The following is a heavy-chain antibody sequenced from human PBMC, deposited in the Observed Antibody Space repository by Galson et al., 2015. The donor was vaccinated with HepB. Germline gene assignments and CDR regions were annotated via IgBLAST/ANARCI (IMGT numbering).Heavy chain of an antibody. D-gene: IGHD2-2*02. CDR3: ARGACSSTSCYRGGYYYYGMDV. Sequence: SLRLSCAASGFTLRSHTMNWVRQAPGKGLEWVSSISSDSGYIYYADSLKGRFTISRDNAKNSLYLQMDSLRAEDTSVYYCARGACSSTSCYRGGYYYYGMDVWGQGTTVTVSS. CDR1: GFTLRSHT. V-gene: IGHV3-21*01. CDR2: ISSDSGYI. J-gene: IGHJ6*02.